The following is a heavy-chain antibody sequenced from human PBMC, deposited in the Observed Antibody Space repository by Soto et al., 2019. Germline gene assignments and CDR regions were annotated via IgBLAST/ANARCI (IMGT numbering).Heavy chain of an antibody. CDR2: INPNNGAT. CDR3: AAHAPGARFDP. Sequence: QVQLVQSGAEVKKPGASVKVSCKAPRYIFTAYFMHWVRQAPGQGLEWMGWINPNNGATHYGLSFQGRGTMTRDPSSSSAYRELSSLRSDDTAVYYCAAHAPGARFDPWGQGPLVIVSS. V-gene: IGHV1-2*02. J-gene: IGHJ5*02. CDR1: RYIFTAYF.